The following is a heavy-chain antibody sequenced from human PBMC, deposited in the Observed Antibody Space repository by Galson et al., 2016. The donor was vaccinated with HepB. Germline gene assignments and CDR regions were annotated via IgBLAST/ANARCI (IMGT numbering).Heavy chain of an antibody. CDR2: ISSSSSSI. CDR1: GFTFSSYT. V-gene: IGHV3-48*02. CDR3: ATQYCRVGSCYSAAPGYWYFDL. Sequence: SLRLSCAASGFTFSSYTMNWVRQAPGKGLEWVSYISSSSSSIYYADSVKGRFTISRDNAKNSLYLQMNSLRDEDTAVYYCATQYCRVGSCYSAAPGYWYFDLWGRGTLVTVSS. J-gene: IGHJ2*01. D-gene: IGHD2-15*01.